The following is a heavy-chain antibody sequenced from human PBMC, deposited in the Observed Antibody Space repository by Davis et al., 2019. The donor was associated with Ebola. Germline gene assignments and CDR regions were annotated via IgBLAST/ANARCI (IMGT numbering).Heavy chain of an antibody. J-gene: IGHJ4*02. V-gene: IGHV1-3*01. CDR2: INAGNGNT. D-gene: IGHD6-13*01. CDR1: GFILTNYA. Sequence: AASVKVSCKASGFILTNYAIHWVRQAPGQRLEWMGWINAGNGNTKYSQKFQGRVTITRDTSASTAYMELSSLRSEDTAVYYCARALGIAALDYWGQGTLVTVSS. CDR3: ARALGIAALDY.